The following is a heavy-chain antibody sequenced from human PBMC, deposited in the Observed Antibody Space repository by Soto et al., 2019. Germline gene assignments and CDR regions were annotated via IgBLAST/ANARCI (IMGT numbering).Heavy chain of an antibody. CDR3: ARVRIAAPTGAYGMDV. CDR1: GGSISSYY. Sequence: PSETLSLTCTVSGGSISSYYWSWIRQPAGKGLEWIGRIYTSGSTNYSPSLKSRVTMSVDTSKNQFSLKLSSVTAADTAVYYCARVRIAAPTGAYGMDVCGQRTTLTVSS. CDR2: IYTSGST. D-gene: IGHD6-6*01. J-gene: IGHJ6*02. V-gene: IGHV4-4*07.